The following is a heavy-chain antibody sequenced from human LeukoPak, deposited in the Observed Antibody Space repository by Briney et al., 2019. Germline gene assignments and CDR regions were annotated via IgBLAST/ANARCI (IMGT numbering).Heavy chain of an antibody. Sequence: PSQTLSLTCAVSGGSISSGGYSWSWIRQPPGKGLQWIGYIYHSGSTYYNPSLKSRVTISVDTSKNQFSLKLSSVTAADTAVYYCARPTVTTGWEYGMDVWGQGTTVTVSS. CDR2: IYHSGST. CDR3: ARPTVTTGWEYGMDV. D-gene: IGHD4-17*01. CDR1: GGSISSGGYS. J-gene: IGHJ6*02. V-gene: IGHV4-30-2*01.